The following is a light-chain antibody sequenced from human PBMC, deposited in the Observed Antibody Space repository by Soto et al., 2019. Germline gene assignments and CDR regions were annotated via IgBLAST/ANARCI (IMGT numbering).Light chain of an antibody. J-gene: IGLJ1*01. Sequence: HSVMTQPPSVSAAPGQKVTISCSGSSSNIGGNSVSWYQQLPGTAPKLLIYDDNKRPSGIPDRFSGSKSGTSATLGITGFQTGDEADYYCGSWDSSLSAYVFGTGTQLTVL. CDR2: DDN. CDR1: SSNIGGNS. CDR3: GSWDSSLSAYV. V-gene: IGLV1-51*01.